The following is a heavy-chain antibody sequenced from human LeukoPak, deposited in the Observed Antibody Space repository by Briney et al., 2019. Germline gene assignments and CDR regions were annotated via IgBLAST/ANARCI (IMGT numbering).Heavy chain of an antibody. CDR2: INHSGST. D-gene: IGHD3-3*01. CDR1: GGSFSGYY. J-gene: IGHJ4*02. Sequence: PSETLSLTCAVYGGSFSGYYWSWIRQPPGKGLEWIGEINHSGSTNYNPSLKSRVTISVDTSKNQFSLKLSSVTAADTAVYYCARDSITIFGVVTPFDYSGQGTLVTVSS. CDR3: ARDSITIFGVVTPFDY. V-gene: IGHV4-34*01.